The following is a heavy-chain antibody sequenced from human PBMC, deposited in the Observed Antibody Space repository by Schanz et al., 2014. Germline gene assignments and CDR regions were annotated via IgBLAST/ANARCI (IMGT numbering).Heavy chain of an antibody. CDR2: IWYYGSNE. D-gene: IGHD5-18*01. J-gene: IGHJ4*02. Sequence: QVQLVESGGGVVQPGRSLRLSCAASGFTFSNHGMHWVRQSPGKGLEWVALIWYYGSNEYYADSVKGRFTISRDNPKKTLYLQMNSLRAEDTAVYYCAKYGGGYSYGFVEYWGQGILVTVSS. CDR1: GFTFSNHG. CDR3: AKYGGGYSYGFVEY. V-gene: IGHV3-33*06.